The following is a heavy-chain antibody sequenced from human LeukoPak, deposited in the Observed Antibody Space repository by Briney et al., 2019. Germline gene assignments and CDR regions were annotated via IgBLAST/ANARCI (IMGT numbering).Heavy chain of an antibody. Sequence: ASVKVSCKASGYTFTSYDINWVRQATGQGLEWMGWMNPNSGSTGYAQKFQGRVTMTRNTSISTAYMELSSLRSEDTAVYYCARGHVVVVAATAYWFDPWGQGTLVTVSS. J-gene: IGHJ5*02. CDR3: ARGHVVVVAATAYWFDP. D-gene: IGHD2-15*01. V-gene: IGHV1-8*01. CDR2: MNPNSGST. CDR1: GYTFTSYD.